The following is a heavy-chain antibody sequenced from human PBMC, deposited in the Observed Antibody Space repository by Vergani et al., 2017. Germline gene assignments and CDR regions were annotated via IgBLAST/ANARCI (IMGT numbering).Heavy chain of an antibody. J-gene: IGHJ4*02. CDR2: LSSYNGNT. V-gene: IGHV1-18*01. CDR3: ATQLDSSGYY. Sequence: QVQLVQSGAEVKTPGASVKVSCTASGYTFTIYGISWVRQAPGQGLEWMGWLSSYNGNTNYAQKLQGRVTMTTDTSTSTAYMELRSLKSDDTAVYYCATQLDSSGYYWGQGSLVTVSS. D-gene: IGHD3-22*01. CDR1: GYTFTIYG.